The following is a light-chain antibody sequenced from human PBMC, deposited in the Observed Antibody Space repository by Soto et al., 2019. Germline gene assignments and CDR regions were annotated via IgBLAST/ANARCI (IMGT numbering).Light chain of an antibody. CDR3: QNYSTCLYT. J-gene: IGKJ1*01. V-gene: IGKV3-15*01. Sequence: ELVITQSPATLSVSPGERATFSCRASQSVSSELAWYKQKPGQGPRLLIYGASSRATGIPARFSGSASGTECSLSSSSRQSEEFAVYYCQNYSTCLYTFGQGTKLEIK. CDR1: QSVSSE. CDR2: GAS.